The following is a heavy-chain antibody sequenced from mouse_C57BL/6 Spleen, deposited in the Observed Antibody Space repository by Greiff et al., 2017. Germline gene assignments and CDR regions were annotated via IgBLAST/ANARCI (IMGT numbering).Heavy chain of an antibody. J-gene: IGHJ1*03. V-gene: IGHV1-59*01. CDR1: GYTFTSYW. D-gene: IGHD1-1*01. CDR3: ARHYYGSSGDV. CDR2: IDPSDSYT. Sequence: QVQLQQSGAELVRPGTSVKLSCKASGYTFTSYWMHWVKQRPGQGLEWIGVIDPSDSYTNYNQKFKGKATLTVDTSSSTAYMQLSSLTSEDSAVYYCARHYYGSSGDVWGTGTTVTVSS.